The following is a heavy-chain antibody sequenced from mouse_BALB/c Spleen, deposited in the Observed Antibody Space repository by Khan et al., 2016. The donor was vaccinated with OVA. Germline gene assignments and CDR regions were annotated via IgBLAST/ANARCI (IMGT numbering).Heavy chain of an antibody. J-gene: IGHJ1*01. V-gene: IGHV1-5*01. CDR2: IFPGNSDT. CDR3: TRSYDWCFDV. Sequence: EVQLQQSGTVLARPGASVKMSCEASGYSFTSYWMHWITQRPGQGLEWIGAIFPGNSDTTYNQKFTGKAKLTAVTSASTAYMELSSLTNEDSAVYYCTRSYDWCFDVWGAGTTVTVSS. CDR1: GYSFTSYW. D-gene: IGHD1-1*01.